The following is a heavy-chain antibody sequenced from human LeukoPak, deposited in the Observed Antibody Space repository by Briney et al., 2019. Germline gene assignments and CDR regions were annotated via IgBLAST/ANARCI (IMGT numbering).Heavy chain of an antibody. CDR1: GGSLSSYDAY. CDR2: IYYSGST. V-gene: IGHV4-39*01. CDR3: ARRNQYYDFWSGYFSYFDY. Sequence: SETLSLTCAVSGGSLSSYDAYWGWIRQPPGKGLEWVGSIYYSGSTYYNPSLKSRVSISVDTSKNQFSLKLSSVTAADTAVYYCARRNQYYDFWSGYFSYFDYWGQGTLVTVSS. J-gene: IGHJ4*02. D-gene: IGHD3-3*01.